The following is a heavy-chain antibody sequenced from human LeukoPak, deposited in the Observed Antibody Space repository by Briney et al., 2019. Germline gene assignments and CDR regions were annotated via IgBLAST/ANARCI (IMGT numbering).Heavy chain of an antibody. CDR1: GGSITTFF. D-gene: IGHD3-3*01. J-gene: IGHJ4*02. CDR2: IYTSGTT. Sequence: SETLSLTCTVSGGSITTFFWSWIRQPAGKGLEWIGRIYTSGTTNYNPSLKSRVTMSVDTSKNQFSLKLSSVTAADTAVYYCARAFGVVIPYYFDYWGQGTLVTVSS. CDR3: ARAFGVVIPYYFDY. V-gene: IGHV4-4*07.